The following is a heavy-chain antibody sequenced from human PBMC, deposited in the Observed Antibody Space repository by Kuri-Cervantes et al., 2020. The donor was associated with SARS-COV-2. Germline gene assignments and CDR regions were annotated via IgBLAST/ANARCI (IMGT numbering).Heavy chain of an antibody. Sequence: SGPTLVKPTQTLTLTCTFSGFSLRTSGVGVGWIRQPPGKALEWLALIYWNDDKRYSPSLKSRLTITKDTSRRQGVLTMTNMDPVDTATYYCAHSPPPPRKIITMVRGVINYFDYWGQGTLVTVSS. CDR1: GFSLRTSGVG. J-gene: IGHJ4*02. V-gene: IGHV2-5*01. CDR2: IYWNDDK. D-gene: IGHD3-10*01. CDR3: AHSPPPPRKIITMVRGVINYFDY.